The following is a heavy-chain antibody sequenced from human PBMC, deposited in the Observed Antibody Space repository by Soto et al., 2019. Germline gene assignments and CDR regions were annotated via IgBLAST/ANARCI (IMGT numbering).Heavy chain of an antibody. CDR2: IYYSEST. D-gene: IGHD5-12*01. V-gene: IGHV4-59*01. J-gene: IGHJ4*02. CDR1: GGAISRNK. Sequence: KTSETLSHKCTVSGGAISRNKRSWNRQPPEKCLEWIGYIYYSESTNYNPSLKSRVTISVDTSKNQFSLKLSSVTAADTAVYYCAREIDGYNSYYFDYWGQGTLVTVSS. CDR3: AREIDGYNSYYFDY.